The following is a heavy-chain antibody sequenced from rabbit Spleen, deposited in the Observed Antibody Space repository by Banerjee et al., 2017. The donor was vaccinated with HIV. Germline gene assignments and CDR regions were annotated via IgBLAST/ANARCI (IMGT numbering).Heavy chain of an antibody. CDR1: GFDFSSYY. CDR2: IDPVFGSA. V-gene: IGHV1S7*01. CDR3: ARGGGL. J-gene: IGHJ3*01. Sequence: QLVESGGGLVKPEGSLKLSCKASGFDFSSYYMSWVRQAPGKGLEWIGYIDPVFGSAYYASWVNGRFSISRENTQNTVSLQLNSLTAADTATYFCARGGGLWGQGTLVTVS.